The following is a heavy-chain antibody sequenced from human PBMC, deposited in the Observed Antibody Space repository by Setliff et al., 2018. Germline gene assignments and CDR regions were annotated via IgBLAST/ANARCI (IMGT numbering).Heavy chain of an antibody. CDR1: GYTFDDYG. CDR2: ISPHTGNT. Sequence: ASVKVSCKTSGYTFDDYGIAWVRQAPGQGLEWMGWISPHTGNTYYTPKLHGRVTMAWDASITTAYLDLSRLTSDDTASYYCAGVDVLTASPFWGLGTRVTVSS. J-gene: IGHJ4*02. CDR3: AGVDVLTASPF. D-gene: IGHD3-9*01. V-gene: IGHV1-18*01.